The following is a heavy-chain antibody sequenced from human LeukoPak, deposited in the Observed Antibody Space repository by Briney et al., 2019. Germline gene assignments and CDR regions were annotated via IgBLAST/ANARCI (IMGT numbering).Heavy chain of an antibody. CDR3: ARDCGGRFDY. J-gene: IGHJ4*02. CDR1: GFIVSGNY. V-gene: IGHV3-53*01. Sequence: GGSLRLSCAASGFIVSGNYMSWVRQAPGKGLEWVSVIYSDGNTFYAASVKGRFTISRDNSKNMLYLEMNNLRDEDTALYYCARDCGGRFDYWGQGTLVTVSS. D-gene: IGHD2-21*01. CDR2: IYSDGNT.